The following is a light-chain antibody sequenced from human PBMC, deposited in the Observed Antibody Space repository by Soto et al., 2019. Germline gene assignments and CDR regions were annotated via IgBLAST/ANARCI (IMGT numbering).Light chain of an antibody. CDR2: AAS. Sequence: DIQMTQSPSSLSASVGDRVTITCRASRSIYSSLNWYHQKPGKAPKLLIYAASNLQSGVPSRFSGSGSGTDFTLSISSLQPEDFATYYCQQSYSAPYTFGQGTKLEI. CDR1: RSIYSS. CDR3: QQSYSAPYT. V-gene: IGKV1-39*01. J-gene: IGKJ2*01.